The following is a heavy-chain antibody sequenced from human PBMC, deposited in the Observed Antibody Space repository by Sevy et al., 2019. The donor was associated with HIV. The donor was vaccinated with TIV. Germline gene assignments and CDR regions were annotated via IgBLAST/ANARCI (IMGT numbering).Heavy chain of an antibody. V-gene: IGHV3-15*01. J-gene: IGHJ6*02. CDR1: GFTFSNAW. CDR2: IKSKTDGGTT. Sequence: GGSLRLSCAASGFTFSNAWMSWVRQAPGKGLEWVGRIKSKTDGGTTDYAAPVKGRFTISRDDSKNTLYLQMNSLKTEDTAVYYCTTDPPCCGDCFYYYGMDVWGQGTTVTVSS. D-gene: IGHD2-21*02. CDR3: TTDPPCCGDCFYYYGMDV.